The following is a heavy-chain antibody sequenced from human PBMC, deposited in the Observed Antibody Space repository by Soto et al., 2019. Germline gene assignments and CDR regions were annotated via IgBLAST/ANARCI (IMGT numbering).Heavy chain of an antibody. D-gene: IGHD1-26*01. J-gene: IGHJ4*02. Sequence: QVQLVESGGGAVQPGRSLRLSCAASGFTFSNYGMHWVRQAPGKGLEWVAVTWYDGSNKHYADSVKGRFTISRDNSKTTLYLQISSLRPEDTAVYYCARSPQVGATIDYFAYWGQGTLVTVSS. CDR2: TWYDGSNK. CDR1: GFTFSNYG. V-gene: IGHV3-33*01. CDR3: ARSPQVGATIDYFAY.